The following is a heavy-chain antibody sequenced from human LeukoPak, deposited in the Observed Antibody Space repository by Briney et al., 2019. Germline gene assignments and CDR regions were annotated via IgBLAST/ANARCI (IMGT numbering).Heavy chain of an antibody. CDR3: ARASVGGGSSWYLPVDYYYYMDV. V-gene: IGHV3-21*01. Sequence: NPGGSLRLSCAASGFTFSSYSMNWVRQAPGKGLEWVSSISSSSSYIYYADSVKGRFTISRDNAKNSLYLQMNSLRAEDTAVYYCARASVGGGSSWYLPVDYYYYMDVWGKGTTVTISS. D-gene: IGHD6-13*01. J-gene: IGHJ6*03. CDR2: ISSSSSYI. CDR1: GFTFSSYS.